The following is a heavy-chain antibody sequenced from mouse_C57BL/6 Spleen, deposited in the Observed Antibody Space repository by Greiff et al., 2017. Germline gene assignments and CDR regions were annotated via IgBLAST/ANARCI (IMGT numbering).Heavy chain of an antibody. V-gene: IGHV14-4*01. J-gene: IGHJ2*01. CDR1: GFNIKDDY. Sequence: EVQLQESGAELVRPGASVKLSCTASGFNIKDDYMHWVKQRPEQGLEWIGWIDPENGDTEYASKFQGKATITADTSSNTAYLQLSSLTSEDTAVYYCTRGDKYYFDYWGQGTTLTVSS. CDR3: TRGDKYYFDY. D-gene: IGHD2-13*01. CDR2: IDPENGDT.